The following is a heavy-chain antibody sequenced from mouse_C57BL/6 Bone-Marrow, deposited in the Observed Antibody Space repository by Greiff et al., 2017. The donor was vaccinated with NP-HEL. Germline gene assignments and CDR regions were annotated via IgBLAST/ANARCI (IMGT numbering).Heavy chain of an antibody. J-gene: IGHJ1*03. CDR3: LSDPLYGSSYWYFDV. CDR1: GFTFNTYA. D-gene: IGHD1-1*01. CDR2: IRSKSSNYAT. V-gene: IGHV10-3*01. Sequence: EVQLVESGGGLVQPKGSLKLSCAASGFTFNTYAMHWVRQAPGKGLEWVARIRSKSSNYATYYADSVKDRFTISRDDSQSMLYLQMNNLKTEDTAMYYCLSDPLYGSSYWYFDVWGTGTTVTVSS.